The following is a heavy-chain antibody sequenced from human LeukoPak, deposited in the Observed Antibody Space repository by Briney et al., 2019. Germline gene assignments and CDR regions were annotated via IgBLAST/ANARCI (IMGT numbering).Heavy chain of an antibody. D-gene: IGHD6-19*01. V-gene: IGHV3-48*03. CDR3: SSWLGDLLLSL. CDR1: EFIFSNYE. CDR2: KPRGRNNI. Sequence: GGSLRLSCAASEFIFSNYEVNWFRQAPGKGLEWISYKPRGRNNIYYSDPVKGRFAVSIDPAKNSVYLQMNSLRDEDTAAYYCSSWLGDLLLSLWGQGTMVTVSS. J-gene: IGHJ3*01.